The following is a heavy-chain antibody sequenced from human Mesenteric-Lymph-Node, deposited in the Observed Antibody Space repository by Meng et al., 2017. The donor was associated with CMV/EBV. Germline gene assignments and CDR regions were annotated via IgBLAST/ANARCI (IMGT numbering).Heavy chain of an antibody. V-gene: IGHV1-2*02. Sequence: ASVKVSCKASGYTFTDYYLHWVRQAPGQGLEWMGWINPNSGGTKYPQKLQGRVTMTSDTSIRTAYMDLSSLRYDDTAVYYCARGDRWAGPFDYWGQGALVTVSS. CDR3: ARGDRWAGPFDY. J-gene: IGHJ4*02. D-gene: IGHD5-24*01. CDR2: INPNSGGT. CDR1: GYTFTDYY.